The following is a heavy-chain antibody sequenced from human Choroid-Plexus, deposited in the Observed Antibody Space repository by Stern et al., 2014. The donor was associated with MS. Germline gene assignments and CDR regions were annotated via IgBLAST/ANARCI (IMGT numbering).Heavy chain of an antibody. CDR1: GFTLGSCA. V-gene: IGHV3-30*18. CDR2: VSYDGSNK. D-gene: IGHD2/OR15-2a*01. Sequence: VQLVESGGGVVQPGRPLRLSCVASGFTLGSCAMHWVRQAPGKGLERVAGVSYDGSNKYYADSVKGRFTISRDNSQNTLYMQRSSLRPEDTAVYYCAKDRQYLTYFFDHWGQGSLVTVSS. CDR3: AKDRQYLTYFFDH. J-gene: IGHJ5*02.